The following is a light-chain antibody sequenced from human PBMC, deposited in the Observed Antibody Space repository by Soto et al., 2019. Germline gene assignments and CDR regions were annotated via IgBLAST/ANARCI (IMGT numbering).Light chain of an antibody. CDR1: QSVSGY. CDR3: QQYGSSPTWT. Sequence: VLTQSPATLSVSPGAGATLSCRASQSVSGYLAWYQQKPGQAPRLLIYGASTRATGTPDRFSGSGSGTDFTLTISRLEPEDSAVYYCQQYGSSPTWTFGQGTKVDIK. CDR2: GAS. V-gene: IGKV3-20*01. J-gene: IGKJ1*01.